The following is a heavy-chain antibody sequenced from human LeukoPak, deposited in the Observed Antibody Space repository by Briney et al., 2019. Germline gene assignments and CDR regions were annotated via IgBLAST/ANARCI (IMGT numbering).Heavy chain of an antibody. CDR1: GGSISSGGYY. J-gene: IGHJ4*02. CDR2: IYTSGST. V-gene: IGHV4-61*02. Sequence: SETLSLTCAVSGGSISSGGYYWSWIRQPAGKGLEWIGRIYTSGSTNYNPSLKSRVTMSVDTSKNQFSLKLSSVTAADTAVFYCARGGWELLALDYWGQGTLVTVSS. D-gene: IGHD1-26*01. CDR3: ARGGWELLALDY.